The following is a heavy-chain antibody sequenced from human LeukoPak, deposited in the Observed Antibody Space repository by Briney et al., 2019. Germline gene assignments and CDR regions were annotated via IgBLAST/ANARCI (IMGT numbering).Heavy chain of an antibody. CDR1: GFTFSSYA. CDR2: ISYDGSNK. Sequence: GGSLRLSCAASGFTFSSYAMHWVRQAPGKGLEWVAVISYDGSNKYYADSVKGRFTISRDNSKNTPYLQMNSLRAEDTAVYYCASGYYYGSGDFYYGMDVWGQGTTVTVSS. CDR3: ASGYYYGSGDFYYGMDV. J-gene: IGHJ6*02. D-gene: IGHD3-10*01. V-gene: IGHV3-30-3*01.